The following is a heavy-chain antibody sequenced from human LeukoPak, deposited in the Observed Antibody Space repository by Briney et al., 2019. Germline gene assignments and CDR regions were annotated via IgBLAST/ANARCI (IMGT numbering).Heavy chain of an antibody. J-gene: IGHJ4*02. CDR2: IYQSGLI. CDR1: GYSISSGYY. CDR3: ARGGWFGESPFDY. Sequence: PSETLSLTCTVPGYSISSGYYWGWIRQPPGKGLEWIANIYQSGLIYYNPSLKSRITISMDTSKNQFSLKLSSVTAADTAVYYCARGGWFGESPFDYWGQGTLVTVSS. V-gene: IGHV4-38-2*02. D-gene: IGHD3-10*01.